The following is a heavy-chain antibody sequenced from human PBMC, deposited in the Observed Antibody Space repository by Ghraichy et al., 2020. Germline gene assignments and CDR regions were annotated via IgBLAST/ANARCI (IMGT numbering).Heavy chain of an antibody. CDR3: ARAWETWGRNRLDP. CDR1: GFTFSSHG. D-gene: IGHD3-16*01. Sequence: LSLTCAASGFTFSSHGMHWVRQAPGKGLEWVAVIWYDGSNKYYADSVKGRFAISRDNSKNILYLEMNSLRVEDTAVYYCARAWETWGRNRLDPWGQGTLVTVSS. V-gene: IGHV3-33*01. J-gene: IGHJ5*02. CDR2: IWYDGSNK.